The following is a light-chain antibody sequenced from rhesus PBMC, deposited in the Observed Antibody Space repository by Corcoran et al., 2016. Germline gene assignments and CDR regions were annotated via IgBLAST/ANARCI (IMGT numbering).Light chain of an antibody. V-gene: IGKV1S15*01. Sequence: DIQMTQSPSSLSASVGDTVTITCRASQGISNNLAWYQQKPGKVPKLLIYYASTLQSGVPSRFSGSGSWTEFTLTISSLQPEDFATYYCQHGYGTPYSFGQGTKVEIK. CDR1: QGISNN. CDR3: QHGYGTPYS. J-gene: IGKJ2*01. CDR2: YAS.